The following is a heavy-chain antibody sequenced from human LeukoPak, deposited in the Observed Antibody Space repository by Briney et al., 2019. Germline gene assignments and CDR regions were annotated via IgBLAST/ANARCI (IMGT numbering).Heavy chain of an antibody. CDR3: ARAIEGAYDL. CDR1: GFTFSNYW. V-gene: IGHV3-7*04. D-gene: IGHD5-12*01. J-gene: IGHJ4*02. Sequence: GGSLILSCATSGFTFSNYWMTWVRQAPGKGLEWVANINRDGSDKYYMASVQGRFTISRDNAKNSLSLQMNSLRGEDTAVYFCARAIEGAYDLWGQGTLVTVSS. CDR2: INRDGSDK.